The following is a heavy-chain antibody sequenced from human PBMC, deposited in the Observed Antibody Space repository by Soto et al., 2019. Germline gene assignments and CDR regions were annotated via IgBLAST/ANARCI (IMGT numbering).Heavy chain of an antibody. CDR1: GDSISTVDYF. CDR2: IYKSTTT. D-gene: IGHD2-15*01. Sequence: SEALSLTCSVSGDSISTVDYFWAWIRQPPGQALEYIGYIYKSTTTYYNPSFESRVAISLDTSKSQFSLTVTSVTAADTAVYFCARGRYCLTGRCFPNWFDSWGQGTLVTVSS. CDR3: ARGRYCLTGRCFPNWFDS. J-gene: IGHJ5*01. V-gene: IGHV4-30-4*02.